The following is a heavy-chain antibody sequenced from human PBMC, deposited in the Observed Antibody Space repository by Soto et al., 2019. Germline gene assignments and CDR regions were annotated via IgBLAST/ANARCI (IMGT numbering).Heavy chain of an antibody. D-gene: IGHD3-9*01. CDR3: ATPLPPRSYDILTGYYRDYYYGMDV. V-gene: IGHV3-33*01. Sequence: XGSLRVQCAAPGVTLSSKERDWVRQAPGRGLVGVAVILYDGCNKYYAQPVKGRFTISRDNSKNTLSLQMTSLIAEHTALYYCATPLPPRSYDILTGYYRDYYYGMDVWGQVPTVTVSS. CDR2: ILYDGCNK. CDR1: GVTLSSKE. J-gene: IGHJ6*02.